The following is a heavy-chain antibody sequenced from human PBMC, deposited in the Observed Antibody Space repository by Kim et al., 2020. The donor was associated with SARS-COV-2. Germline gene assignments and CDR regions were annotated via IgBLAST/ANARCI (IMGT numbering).Heavy chain of an antibody. Sequence: GGSLRLSCAASGFTFSSYGMHWVRQAPGKGLEWVVVIWYDGSNKYYADSVKGRFTISRDNSKNTLYLQMNSLRAEDTAVYYCPREGEGALIDYWGQGTL. CDR3: PREGEGALIDY. D-gene: IGHD3-16*02. V-gene: IGHV3-33*01. CDR1: GFTFSSYG. CDR2: IWYDGSNK. J-gene: IGHJ4*02.